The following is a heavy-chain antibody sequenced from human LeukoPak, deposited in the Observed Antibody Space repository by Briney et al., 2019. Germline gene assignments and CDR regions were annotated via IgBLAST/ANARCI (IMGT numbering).Heavy chain of an antibody. D-gene: IGHD4-17*01. V-gene: IGHV3-7*01. CDR1: GFTFSSYW. Sequence: GGSLGLSCAASGFTFSSYWMSWVRQAPGKGLEWVANIKQDGSEKYYVDSVKGRFTISRDNAKNSLYLQMNSLRAEDTAVYYCARVHGDYSGVPGYWGQGTLVTVSS. CDR3: ARVHGDYSGVPGY. CDR2: IKQDGSEK. J-gene: IGHJ4*02.